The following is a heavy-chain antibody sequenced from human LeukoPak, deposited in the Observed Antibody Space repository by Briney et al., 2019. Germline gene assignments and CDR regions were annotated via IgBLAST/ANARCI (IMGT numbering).Heavy chain of an antibody. J-gene: IGHJ3*02. D-gene: IGHD1-26*01. CDR3: ARWEESDAFDI. CDR1: GGSISRRSHS. Sequence: SETLSLTCTGSGGSISRRSHSWGWIRQPPGKGLEWIGSLYYSGSTYYNPSLKSRVTISVDTSKNQLSLKLSSVTAADTALYYCARWEESDAFDIWGQGTMVTVSS. CDR2: LYYSGST. V-gene: IGHV4-39*01.